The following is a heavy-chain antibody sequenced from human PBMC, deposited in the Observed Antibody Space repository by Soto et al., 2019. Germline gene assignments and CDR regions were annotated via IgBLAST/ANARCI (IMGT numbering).Heavy chain of an antibody. D-gene: IGHD6-19*01. CDR2: IDWDDDK. J-gene: IGHJ4*02. V-gene: IGHV2-70*11. Sequence: SGPTLVNPTQTLTLTCTFSGFSLSTSGMCVSWIRQPPGKALEWLARIDWDDDKYYSTSLKTRLTISKDTSKNQVVLTMTSMDPVDTATYYCARIRYSSGLFDYWGQGTLVTVSS. CDR1: GFSLSTSGMC. CDR3: ARIRYSSGLFDY.